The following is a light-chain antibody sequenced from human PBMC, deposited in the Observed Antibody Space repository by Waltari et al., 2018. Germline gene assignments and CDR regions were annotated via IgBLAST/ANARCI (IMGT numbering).Light chain of an antibody. Sequence: QPALTQPASVSGSPGQSITISCTGPSNDVGGSTYVSWYQQNPGKAPKLMIYDVSNRPSGVSNRFSGSKSGNTASLTISGLQAEDEADYYCSSYTSSLTLVFGGGTKLTVL. CDR3: SSYTSSLTLV. CDR2: DVS. CDR1: SNDVGGSTY. V-gene: IGLV2-14*03. J-gene: IGLJ3*02.